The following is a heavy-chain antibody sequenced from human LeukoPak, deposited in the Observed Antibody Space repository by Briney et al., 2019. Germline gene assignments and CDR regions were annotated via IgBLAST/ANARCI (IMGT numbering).Heavy chain of an antibody. Sequence: ASVKDSCKASVDTFTTYSICWVRQTPGEGRERMGWISTSSGDKKSAQKLQGRVTTPTDTSTSTAYMELRRLRSDDTAVYYCARVRWELRPFDSWGQGTLVTASS. CDR1: VDTFTTYS. D-gene: IGHD1-26*01. J-gene: IGHJ4*02. V-gene: IGHV1-18*01. CDR2: ISTSSGDK. CDR3: ARVRWELRPFDS.